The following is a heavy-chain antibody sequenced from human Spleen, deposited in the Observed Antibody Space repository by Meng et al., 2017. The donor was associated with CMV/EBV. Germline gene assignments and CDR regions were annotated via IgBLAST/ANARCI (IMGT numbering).Heavy chain of an antibody. J-gene: IGHJ6*02. D-gene: IGHD3-3*01. CDR1: GGSISSHF. CDR3: ARDQLRFRYGMDV. Sequence: SETLSLTCTVSGGSISSHFWTWIRQPPGKGLEWIGYIYYSGSTSYNPSLKSRVTISVDTSKNQFSLKLSSVTAADTAVYYCARDQLRFRYGMDVWGQGTTVTVSS. V-gene: IGHV4-59*11. CDR2: IYYSGST.